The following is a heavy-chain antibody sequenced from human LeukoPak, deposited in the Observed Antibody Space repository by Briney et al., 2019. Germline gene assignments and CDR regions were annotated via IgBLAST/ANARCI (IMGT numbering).Heavy chain of an antibody. J-gene: IGHJ6*02. Sequence: ASVKVSCKASGYTFTSYGISWVRQAPGQGLEWMGWISAYNGNTNYAQKLQGRVTMTTDTSTSTAYMELRSLRSDDTAVYYCARVQGSYGSGSLYYYYGMDVWGQGTTVTVS. CDR3: ARVQGSYGSGSLYYYYGMDV. V-gene: IGHV1-18*01. CDR1: GYTFTSYG. D-gene: IGHD3-10*01. CDR2: ISAYNGNT.